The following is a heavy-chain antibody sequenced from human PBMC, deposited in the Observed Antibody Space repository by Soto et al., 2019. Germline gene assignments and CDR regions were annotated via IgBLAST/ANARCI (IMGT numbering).Heavy chain of an antibody. CDR3: ASHLPYYDFWSGYYAFDI. J-gene: IGHJ3*02. Sequence: GGSLRLSCAASGFTFSSYSMNWVRQAPGKGLEWVSSISSSSSYIYYADSVKGRFTISRDNAKNSLYLQMNSLRAEDTAVYYCASHLPYYDFWSGYYAFDIWGQGTTVTVSS. CDR2: ISSSSSYI. V-gene: IGHV3-21*01. CDR1: GFTFSSYS. D-gene: IGHD3-3*01.